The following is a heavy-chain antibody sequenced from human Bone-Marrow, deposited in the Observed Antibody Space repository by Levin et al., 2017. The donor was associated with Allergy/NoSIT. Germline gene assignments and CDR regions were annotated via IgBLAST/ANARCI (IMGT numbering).Heavy chain of an antibody. D-gene: IGHD3-22*01. J-gene: IGHJ4*02. Sequence: GESLKISCAASGFTVSSHYMSWVRQAPGKGLEWVSIIYSGGSTYSADSVKGRFTISRDNSKNTLYLQMNSLRAEETAVYYCARVGSSGYYFFDYWGQGTLVTVSS. V-gene: IGHV3-53*01. CDR3: ARVGSSGYYFFDY. CDR1: GFTVSSHY. CDR2: IYSGGST.